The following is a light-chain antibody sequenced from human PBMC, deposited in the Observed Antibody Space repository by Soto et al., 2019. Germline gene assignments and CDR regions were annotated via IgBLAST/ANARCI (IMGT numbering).Light chain of an antibody. CDR1: SSNIGNNY. Sequence: QSVLTQPPSVSAAPGQKVTISCSGSSSNIGNNYVSWYQQLPGAAPKLLIYDNNKRPSGIPDRFSGSKSGTSAILGITGLQTGDEADFFCGTWDIGLSAGVFGGGTKLTVL. CDR2: DNN. J-gene: IGLJ3*02. CDR3: GTWDIGLSAGV. V-gene: IGLV1-51*01.